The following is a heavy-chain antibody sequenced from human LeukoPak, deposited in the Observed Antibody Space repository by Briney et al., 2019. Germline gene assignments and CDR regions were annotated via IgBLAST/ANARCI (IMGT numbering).Heavy chain of an antibody. V-gene: IGHV3-23*01. CDR1: GFTFSNYA. CDR2: ISGSGSRT. Sequence: GGSLRLSCETSGFTFSNYAMSWVRQAPGKGLEWVSAISGSGSRTYYADSVKARFTVSRGNSKNILYLQMHSLTVEDTAMYYCAKDHNAFDFWGQGTLVTV. CDR3: AKDHNAFDF. D-gene: IGHD1-1*01. J-gene: IGHJ4*02.